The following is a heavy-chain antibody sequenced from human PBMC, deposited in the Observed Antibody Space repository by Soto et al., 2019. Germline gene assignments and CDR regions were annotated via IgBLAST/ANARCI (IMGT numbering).Heavy chain of an antibody. CDR1: GYTFTSYA. D-gene: IGHD6-6*01. CDR3: ARPIYDGIAARSYYYGMDV. V-gene: IGHV1-3*01. J-gene: IGHJ6*02. Sequence: ASVKVSCKASGYTFTSYAMHWVRQAPGQRLEWMGWINAGNGNTKYSQKFQGRVTITRDTSASTAYMELSSLRSEDTAVYYCARPIYDGIAARSYYYGMDVWGQGTTVTVAS. CDR2: INAGNGNT.